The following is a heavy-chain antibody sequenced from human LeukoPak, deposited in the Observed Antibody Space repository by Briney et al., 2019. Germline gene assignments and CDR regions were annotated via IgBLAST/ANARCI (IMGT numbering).Heavy chain of an antibody. Sequence: PGRSLRLSCAASGFTFDNYAMHWVRYAPGKGLEWVSGIAWNSGNTIFADSVKGRFNISRDNAENSLYLQMNSLTPEDTAFYFCAKDMNSYGSGSSYNPWGPFDSWGQGTLVTVSS. CDR1: GFTFDNYA. V-gene: IGHV3-9*01. D-gene: IGHD3-10*01. CDR2: IAWNSGNT. J-gene: IGHJ4*02. CDR3: AKDMNSYGSGSSYNPWGPFDS.